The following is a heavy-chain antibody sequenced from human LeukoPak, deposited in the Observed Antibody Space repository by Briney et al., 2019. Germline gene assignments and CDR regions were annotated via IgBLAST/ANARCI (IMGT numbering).Heavy chain of an antibody. Sequence: GGSLRLSCAASGFTFSSYAMSWVRHAPGKGLEWVSRINSDGSSTNYADSVKGRFTISRDNAKNSLYLQVNSLRAEDTAVYYCARYGYGGGFDYWGQGTLVTVSS. D-gene: IGHD5-18*01. J-gene: IGHJ4*02. CDR3: ARYGYGGGFDY. CDR2: INSDGSST. V-gene: IGHV3-74*01. CDR1: GFTFSSYA.